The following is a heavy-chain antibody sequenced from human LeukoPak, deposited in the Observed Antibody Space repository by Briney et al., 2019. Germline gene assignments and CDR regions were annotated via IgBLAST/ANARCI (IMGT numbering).Heavy chain of an antibody. CDR2: INPSGGST. CDR1: GYTFTNYY. J-gene: IGHJ4*02. V-gene: IGHV1-46*01. D-gene: IGHD6-13*01. Sequence: ASVKVSCKASGYTFTNYYIHWVRQAPGQGLEWMGIINPSGGSTTYAQKFQGRVAMTRDTSTSRVYMEVSSLRSEDTAVYYCARTYSSSDEFDYWGQGTLVTVSS. CDR3: ARTYSSSDEFDY.